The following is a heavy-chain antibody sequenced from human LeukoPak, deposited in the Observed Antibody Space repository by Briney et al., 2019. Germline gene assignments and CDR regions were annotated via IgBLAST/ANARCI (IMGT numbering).Heavy chain of an antibody. D-gene: IGHD3-22*01. CDR1: GFTFSVYG. CDR2: ISGSGGST. Sequence: GGSLRLSCAASGFTFSVYGMHWVRQAPGKGLEWVSAISGSGGSTYYADSVKGRFTISRDNSKNTLYLQMNSLRAEETAVYYCAKDLVIVVDPHGYWGQGTLVTVSS. CDR3: AKDLVIVVDPHGY. V-gene: IGHV3-23*01. J-gene: IGHJ4*02.